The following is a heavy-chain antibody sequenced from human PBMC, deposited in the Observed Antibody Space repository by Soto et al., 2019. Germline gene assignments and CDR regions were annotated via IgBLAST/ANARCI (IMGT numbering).Heavy chain of an antibody. CDR2: ISSSSSYI. D-gene: IGHD2-2*01. J-gene: IGHJ6*02. Sequence: GGSLRLSCAASGFTFSSYSMNWVRQAPGKGLEWVSSISSSSSYIYYADSVKGRFTISRDNAKNSLYLQMNSLRAEDTAVYYCARYVVPAAHYYYYYGMDVWGQGTTVTVSS. CDR1: GFTFSSYS. V-gene: IGHV3-21*01. CDR3: ARYVVPAAHYYYYYGMDV.